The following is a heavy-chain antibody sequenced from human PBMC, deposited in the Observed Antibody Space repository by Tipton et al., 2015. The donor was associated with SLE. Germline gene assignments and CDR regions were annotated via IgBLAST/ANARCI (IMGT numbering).Heavy chain of an antibody. CDR2: IYPGDSDT. D-gene: IGHD7-27*01. CDR3: ARLTGDNYFDS. CDR1: GYRFSLYW. Sequence: QLVQSGVEGKKSGESLKISCKASGYRFSLYWIGWVRQMPGKGLEWMGIIYPGDSDTRYSPSFQGQVTMSADTSISTAFLQWSSLKASDTAMYYCARLTGDNYFDSWGQGTLVTVSS. J-gene: IGHJ4*02. V-gene: IGHV5-51*03.